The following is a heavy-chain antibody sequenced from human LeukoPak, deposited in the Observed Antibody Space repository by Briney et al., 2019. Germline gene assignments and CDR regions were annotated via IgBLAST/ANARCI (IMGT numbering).Heavy chain of an antibody. D-gene: IGHD2-8*01. V-gene: IGHV4-39*02. J-gene: IGHJ4*02. CDR2: IYYTGST. Sequence: ASETLSLTCIVSGGSISGSSYYWGWIRQPPGKGLEWIGSIYYTGSTYYNPSLKSRVTISVDTSKNHFSLRLNSVTAADTAVYYCAKSIGYWTFDYWGQGTLVTVSS. CDR3: AKSIGYWTFDY. CDR1: GGSISGSSYY.